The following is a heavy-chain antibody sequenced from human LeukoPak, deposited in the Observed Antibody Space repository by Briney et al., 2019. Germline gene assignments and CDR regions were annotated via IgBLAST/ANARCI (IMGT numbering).Heavy chain of an antibody. D-gene: IGHD4-17*01. Sequence: GGSLRLSCAASGFTFSSYGMHWVRQAPGKGLEWVAVISYDGSNKYYADSVKGRFTISRDNSKNTLYLQMNSLRAEDTAVYYCAKGDYGDYVGAFDDWGQGTMVTVSS. V-gene: IGHV3-30*18. CDR3: AKGDYGDYVGAFDD. CDR1: GFTFSSYG. CDR2: ISYDGSNK. J-gene: IGHJ3*01.